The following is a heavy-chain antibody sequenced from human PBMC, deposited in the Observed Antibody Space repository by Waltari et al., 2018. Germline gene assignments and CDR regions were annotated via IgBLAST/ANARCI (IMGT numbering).Heavy chain of an antibody. J-gene: IGHJ4*02. Sequence: EVQLLESGGGLVQPGGSLRLSCAASGFTFSSYAMSWVRQAPGKGLEWVSVIYSGGSTYYADSVKGRFTISRDNSKNTLYLQMNSLRAEDTAVYYCARQGSSVGGSYLPDYWGQGTLVTVSS. D-gene: IGHD1-26*01. V-gene: IGHV3-23*03. CDR1: GFTFSSYA. CDR3: ARQGSSVGGSYLPDY. CDR2: IYSGGST.